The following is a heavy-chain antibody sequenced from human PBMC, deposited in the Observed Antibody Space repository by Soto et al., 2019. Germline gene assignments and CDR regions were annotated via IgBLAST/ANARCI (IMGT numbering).Heavy chain of an antibody. Sequence: GGSLRLSCAASGFTFSDYYMDWVRQAPGKGLEWVGRSRNKANSYTTEYAPSVKGRFTFSRDDSQNSLCLQMNSLKTEDTAVYYCATISRAGYPVXWGQGTLVTVSS. J-gene: IGHJ4*02. V-gene: IGHV3-72*01. CDR2: SRNKANSYTT. D-gene: IGHD5-12*01. CDR3: ATISRAGYPVX. CDR1: GFTFSDYY.